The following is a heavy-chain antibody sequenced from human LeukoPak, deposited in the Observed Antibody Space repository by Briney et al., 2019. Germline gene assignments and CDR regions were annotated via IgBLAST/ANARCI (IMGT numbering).Heavy chain of an antibody. CDR3: ARSGSSPRGRSFDY. J-gene: IGHJ4*02. D-gene: IGHD1-26*01. V-gene: IGHV3-30*03. CDR1: GFTFSSYG. CDR2: ISYDGSNK. Sequence: GGSLRLSCAASGFTFSSYGMHWVRQAPGKGLEWVAVISYDGSNKYYADSVKGRFTISRDNSKNTLYLQMNSLRAEDTAVYYCARSGSSPRGRSFDYWGQGTLVTVSS.